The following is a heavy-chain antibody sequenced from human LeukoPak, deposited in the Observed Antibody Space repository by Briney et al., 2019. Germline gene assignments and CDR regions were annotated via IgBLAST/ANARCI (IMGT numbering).Heavy chain of an antibody. CDR3: ARDKDYYDSTDSPSG. Sequence: SETLSLTCTVSGYSISSGYYWGWIRQPPGKGLEWIGGIYHSGSTYYNPPLKSRVTISVDTSKNQFSLKLSSVTAADTAVYYCARDKDYYDSTDSPSGWGQGTLVTVSS. CDR1: GYSISSGYY. J-gene: IGHJ4*02. D-gene: IGHD3-22*01. V-gene: IGHV4-38-2*02. CDR2: IYHSGST.